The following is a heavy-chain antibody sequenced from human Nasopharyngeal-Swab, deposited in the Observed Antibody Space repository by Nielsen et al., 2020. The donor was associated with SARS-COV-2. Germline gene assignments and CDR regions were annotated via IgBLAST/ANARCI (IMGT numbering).Heavy chain of an antibody. Sequence: GESLKISCAASGFTFSCYSMNWVRKAPGKGLEWVSSISSSSSYIYYADSVKGRFTISRDNAKNSLYLQMNSLRAEDTAVYYCARDRVTAMVPLYYYYYGMDVWGQGTTVTVSS. J-gene: IGHJ6*02. D-gene: IGHD5-18*01. CDR1: GFTFSCYS. V-gene: IGHV3-21*01. CDR3: ARDRVTAMVPLYYYYYGMDV. CDR2: ISSSSSYI.